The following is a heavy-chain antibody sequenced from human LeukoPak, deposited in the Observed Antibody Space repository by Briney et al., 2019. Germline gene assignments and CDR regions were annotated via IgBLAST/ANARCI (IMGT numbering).Heavy chain of an antibody. J-gene: IGHJ4*02. Sequence: PGGSLRLSCVASGFRFIDYWMTWVRQAPGRGLEWVANINQNGSEIYYLDSVEGRFTISRDNAKNSLFLQMNSLGVEDMSVYYCVSGMIEFDYWGQGTRVTVSS. CDR1: GFRFIDYW. V-gene: IGHV3-7*01. CDR3: VSGMIEFDY. D-gene: IGHD3-22*01. CDR2: INQNGSEI.